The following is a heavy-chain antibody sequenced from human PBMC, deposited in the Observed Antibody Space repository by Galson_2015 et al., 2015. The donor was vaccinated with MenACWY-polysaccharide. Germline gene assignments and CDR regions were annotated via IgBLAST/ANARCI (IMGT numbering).Heavy chain of an antibody. CDR2: INPSGSST. CDR3: ARNAASGLDY. D-gene: IGHD3-10*01. CDR1: GYTFTNYY. Sequence: SVKVSCKASGYTFTNYYIHWVRQAPGQGLEWLGFINPSGSSTSYAQKFQGRVTMTRDTSTGTVYVDLSSLRSEDTAVYYCARNAASGLDYWGHGTLVTVSS. V-gene: IGHV1-46*01. J-gene: IGHJ4*01.